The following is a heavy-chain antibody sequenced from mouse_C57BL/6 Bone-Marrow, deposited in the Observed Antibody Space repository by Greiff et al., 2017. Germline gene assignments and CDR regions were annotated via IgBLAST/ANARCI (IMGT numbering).Heavy chain of an antibody. CDR3: ARGDFDYYGSSWAMDY. J-gene: IGHJ4*01. V-gene: IGHV1-52*01. CDR2: IDPSDSET. D-gene: IGHD1-1*01. Sequence: QVQLQQPGAELVRPGSSVKLSCKASGYTFTSYWMHWVKQRPIQGLEWIGNIDPSDSETHYNQKFKDKATLTVDKSSSTAYMQLSSLTSVDSAVYYGARGDFDYYGSSWAMDYWGQGTSVTVSS. CDR1: GYTFTSYW.